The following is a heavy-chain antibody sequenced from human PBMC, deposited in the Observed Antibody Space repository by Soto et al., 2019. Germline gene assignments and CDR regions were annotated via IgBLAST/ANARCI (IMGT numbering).Heavy chain of an antibody. CDR2: INAGNGNT. Sequence: ASVKVSCKASGYTFTSYAMHWVRQAPGQRLEWMGWINAGNGNTKYSQKFQGRVTITRDTSASTAYMELSSLRSEDTAVYYCARDTVLRFLELIPNYVMDVWGQGTTVTVSS. V-gene: IGHV1-3*01. J-gene: IGHJ6*02. D-gene: IGHD3-3*01. CDR3: ARDTVLRFLELIPNYVMDV. CDR1: GYTFTSYA.